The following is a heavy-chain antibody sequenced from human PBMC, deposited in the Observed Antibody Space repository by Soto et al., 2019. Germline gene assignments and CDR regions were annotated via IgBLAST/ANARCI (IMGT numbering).Heavy chain of an antibody. J-gene: IGHJ4*02. V-gene: IGHV1-18*01. CDR3: ARDVDYRFDS. Sequence: QVHLVQSGAEVKEPGASVKVSCKASGYTFTSNGISWVRQAPGQGLEWMGWVSAYSGNTNYAQKIQGRVTMTTDTSTNTSYTELGSLRSDDTAVYFCARDVDYRFDSWGQGTVVTVSS. D-gene: IGHD4-17*01. CDR1: GYTFTSNG. CDR2: VSAYSGNT.